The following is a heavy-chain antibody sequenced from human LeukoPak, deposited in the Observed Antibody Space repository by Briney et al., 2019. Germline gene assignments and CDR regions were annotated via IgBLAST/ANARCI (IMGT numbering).Heavy chain of an antibody. J-gene: IGHJ4*02. V-gene: IGHV3-21*01. CDR1: GFTFSSYS. D-gene: IGHD3-10*01. CDR2: ISSSSSYI. CDR3: ARDHYGSGTLDY. Sequence: PGGSLRLSCAASGFTFSSYSMNWVRQAPGKGLEWVSSISSSSSYIYYADSVKGRFTISRDDAKNSLYLQMNSLRAEDTAVYYCARDHYGSGTLDYWGQGTLVTVSS.